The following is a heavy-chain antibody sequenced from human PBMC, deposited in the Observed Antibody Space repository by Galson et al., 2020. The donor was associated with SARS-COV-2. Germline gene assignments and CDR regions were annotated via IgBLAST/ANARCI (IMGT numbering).Heavy chain of an antibody. J-gene: IGHJ4*02. D-gene: IGHD3-3*01. CDR2: VRGDGGDK. Sequence: TGGSLRLSCAASGFTFSTYWMSWVRQAPGKGLEWVGNVRGDGGDKYYQDSVKGRFTISRNNAKNSLDLQMDSLGAEDTAVYYCARSPVYSGRSGYSYFDYWGQGVLVTVSS. CDR1: GFTFSTYW. V-gene: IGHV3-7*03. CDR3: ARSPVYSGRSGYSYFDY.